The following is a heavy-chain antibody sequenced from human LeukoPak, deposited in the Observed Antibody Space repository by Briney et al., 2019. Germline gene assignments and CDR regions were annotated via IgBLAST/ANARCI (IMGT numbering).Heavy chain of an antibody. CDR3: AKDTPSPNSGFYHY. D-gene: IGHD1-26*01. CDR1: GXTFSSSG. V-gene: IGHV3-30*18. J-gene: IGHJ4*02. CDR2: VSHDGSNR. Sequence: PGGSXRLSCXXSGXTFSSSGMXWVRQAPGKGLEWVSTVSHDGSNRYYGDSVKGRFIISRDNSRNTLYLQMNSLRAEDTAVYFCAKDTPSPNSGFYHYWGQGTLVTVPS.